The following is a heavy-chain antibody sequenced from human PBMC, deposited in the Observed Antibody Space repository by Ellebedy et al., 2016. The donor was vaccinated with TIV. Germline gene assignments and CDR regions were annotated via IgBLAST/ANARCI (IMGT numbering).Heavy chain of an antibody. D-gene: IGHD5-18*01. V-gene: IGHV4-39*01. CDR1: DASLSGSTYS. CDR2: IYFSGDTY. Sequence: MPGGSLRLSCTVSDASLSGSTYSWGWIRQPPGQGLEWIATIYFSGDTYYYNPSLKSRVAMSVDTSKKELSLKLASVTAADTAVYYCARGLQLWLQWYFDLWGRGTLVTVSS. CDR3: ARGLQLWLQWYFDL. J-gene: IGHJ2*01.